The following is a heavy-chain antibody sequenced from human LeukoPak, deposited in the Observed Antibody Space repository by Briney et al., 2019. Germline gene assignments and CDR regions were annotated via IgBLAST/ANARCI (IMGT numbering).Heavy chain of an antibody. V-gene: IGHV4-61*02. CDR2: IHTSGRT. Sequence: SETLSLTCTVSGDSISSGSYYWSWIRQPAGKGLEWIGRIHTSGRTNYNPSLKSRVTISADTSKNQFSLKLSSVTAADTAVYYCARSLEGGSYTVDSWGQGTLVIVSS. CDR1: GDSISSGSYY. CDR3: ARSLEGGSYTVDS. J-gene: IGHJ4*02. D-gene: IGHD1-26*01.